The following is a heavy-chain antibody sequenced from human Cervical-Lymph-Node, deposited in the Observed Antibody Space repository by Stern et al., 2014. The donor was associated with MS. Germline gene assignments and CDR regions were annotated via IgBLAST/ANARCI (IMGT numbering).Heavy chain of an antibody. CDR3: VRRRDSDSYDTFDI. CDR2: IYPADSDT. J-gene: IGHJ3*02. Sequence: VQLVESGAEVKKPGESLKISCKTSGYSFSHFWIGWVRQMPGKGLEGVGIIYPADSDTTYSPSFQGQVTISADVSISTAYLQWSSLKASDTAMYYCVRRRDSDSYDTFDIWGQGTMLTVSS. CDR1: GYSFSHFW. D-gene: IGHD3-22*01. V-gene: IGHV5-51*01.